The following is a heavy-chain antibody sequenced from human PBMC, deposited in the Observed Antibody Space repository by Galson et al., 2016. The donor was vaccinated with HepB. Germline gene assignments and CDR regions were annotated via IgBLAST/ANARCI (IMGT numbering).Heavy chain of an antibody. V-gene: IGHV3-23*01. Sequence: SLRLSCAASGFTLSDYAMNWVRQAQGRGLEWVLVLDADEGHYAESVEGRFTVSRDTSKNTLYLQMNRLRADDTALYYCAKDGVTGNGVFDAFDIWGQGTMVTVSS. CDR1: GFTLSDYA. CDR2: LDADEG. CDR3: AKDGVTGNGVFDAFDI. D-gene: IGHD2-8*01. J-gene: IGHJ3*02.